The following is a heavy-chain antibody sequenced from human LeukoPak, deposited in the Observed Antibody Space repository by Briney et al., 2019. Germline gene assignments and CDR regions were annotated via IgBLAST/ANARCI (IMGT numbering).Heavy chain of an antibody. V-gene: IGHV1-18*01. D-gene: IGHD3-22*01. Sequence: ASVKVSCRASGYTFTSYGISWVRQAPGQGLEWMGWISAYNGNTNYAQKLQGRVTMTTDTSTSTAYMELRSLRSDDTAVYYCARDIPLLYYDSSGYYYRYWGQGTLVTVSS. CDR3: ARDIPLLYYDSSGYYYRY. J-gene: IGHJ4*02. CDR1: GYTFTSYG. CDR2: ISAYNGNT.